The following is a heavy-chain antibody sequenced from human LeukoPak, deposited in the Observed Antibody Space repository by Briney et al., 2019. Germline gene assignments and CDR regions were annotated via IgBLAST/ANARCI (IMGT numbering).Heavy chain of an antibody. CDR1: GGSFSGYY. Sequence: SETLSLTCAVYGGSFSGYYWSWIRQPPGKGLEWIGEINHSGSTYYNPSLKSRVTISVDTSKNQFSLKLSSVTAADTAVYYCARVGTSYYYDSSGYYYYYWGQGTLVTVSS. J-gene: IGHJ4*02. CDR3: ARVGTSYYYDSSGYYYYY. D-gene: IGHD3-22*01. V-gene: IGHV4-34*01. CDR2: INHSGST.